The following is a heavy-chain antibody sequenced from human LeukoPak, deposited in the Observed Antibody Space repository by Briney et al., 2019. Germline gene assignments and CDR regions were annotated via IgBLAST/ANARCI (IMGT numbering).Heavy chain of an antibody. CDR1: GGSFSGYY. V-gene: IGHV4-34*01. D-gene: IGHD3-10*01. J-gene: IGHJ6*03. Sequence: SETLSLTCAVYGGSFSGYYWSWIRQPPGKGLEWIGEINHSGSTNYNPSLKSRVTISVDTSKNQFSLKLSSVTAADTAVYYCARDLRYYYGSGSYSHSYYYYYYMDVWGKGTTVTISS. CDR2: INHSGST. CDR3: ARDLRYYYGSGSYSHSYYYYYYMDV.